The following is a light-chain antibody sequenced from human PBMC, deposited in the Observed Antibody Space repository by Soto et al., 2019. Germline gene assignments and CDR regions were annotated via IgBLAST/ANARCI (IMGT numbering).Light chain of an antibody. J-gene: IGKJ5*01. CDR2: GAS. Sequence: EIVLTQSPGTLSLSPGERATLSCRPSHTISSSYVACYQQKPGQAPRLLIYGASSRAAGIPDRFSGTGSETDFTLTISRLEPEDFAVYYCQQYDNSPITFGQGTRLEIK. CDR3: QQYDNSPIT. V-gene: IGKV3-20*01. CDR1: HTISSSY.